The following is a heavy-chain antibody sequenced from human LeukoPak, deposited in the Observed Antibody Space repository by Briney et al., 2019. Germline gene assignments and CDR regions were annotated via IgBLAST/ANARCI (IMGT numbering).Heavy chain of an antibody. Sequence: GGSLRLSCAASGFTFSSYGMHWVRQAPGKGLEWVAVISYDGSNKYYADSVKGRFTISRDNSKNTLYLQMNSLRAEDTAVYYRAKDPHYGDYYFDYWGQGTLVTVSS. V-gene: IGHV3-30*18. CDR3: AKDPHYGDYYFDY. D-gene: IGHD4-17*01. CDR1: GFTFSSYG. J-gene: IGHJ4*02. CDR2: ISYDGSNK.